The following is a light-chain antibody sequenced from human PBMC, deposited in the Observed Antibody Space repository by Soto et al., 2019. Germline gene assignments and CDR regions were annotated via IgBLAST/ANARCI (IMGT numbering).Light chain of an antibody. V-gene: IGKV3D-15*01. CDR2: VAS. J-gene: IGKJ1*01. CDR1: QSVSSN. CDR3: QHYDNWLGT. Sequence: EIVMTQSPATLSVSPGERATLSCRASQSVSSNLAWYQQTPGQAPRLLIYVASTRATGIPARFSGSGSGTEFTLTISSLQSEDFAVYYCQHYDNWLGTFGQGTKVEVK.